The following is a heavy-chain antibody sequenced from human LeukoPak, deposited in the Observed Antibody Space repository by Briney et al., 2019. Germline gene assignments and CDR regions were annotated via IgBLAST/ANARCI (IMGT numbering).Heavy chain of an antibody. Sequence: PGGSLRLSCAASGFTFSSYGMSWVRQAPGKGLEWVSAISGSGGSTYYADSVKGRFTISRDNAKNSLYLQMNSLRAEDTAVYYCARESTVTRRRRGWFDPWGQGTLVTVSS. CDR1: GFTFSSYG. D-gene: IGHD4-17*01. CDR3: ARESTVTRRRRGWFDP. V-gene: IGHV3-23*01. CDR2: ISGSGGST. J-gene: IGHJ5*02.